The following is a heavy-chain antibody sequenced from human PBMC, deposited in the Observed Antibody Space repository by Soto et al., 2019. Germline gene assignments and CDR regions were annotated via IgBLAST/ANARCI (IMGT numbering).Heavy chain of an antibody. CDR2: ISYDGSNK. CDR1: GFTFSSYG. Sequence: GGSLRLSCAASGFTFSSYGMHWVRQAPGKGLEWVAVISYDGSNKYYADSVKGRFTISRDNSKNTLYLQMNSLRAEDTAVYYCAKDLGYFDYWGQGTLVTVSS. J-gene: IGHJ4*02. V-gene: IGHV3-30*18. CDR3: AKDLGYFDY.